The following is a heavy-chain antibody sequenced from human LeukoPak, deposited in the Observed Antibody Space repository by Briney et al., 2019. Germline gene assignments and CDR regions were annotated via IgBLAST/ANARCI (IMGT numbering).Heavy chain of an antibody. V-gene: IGHV3-21*01. D-gene: IGHD5-18*01. CDR1: GFTFSSYS. Sequence: TTGGSLRLSCAASGFTFSSYSVNWVRQAPGKGLEWVSSISSSSSYIYYADSVKGRFTISRDNAKNSLYLQMNSLRAEDTAVYYCARGRGYSYGHGFDYWGQGTLVTVSS. CDR2: ISSSSSYI. CDR3: ARGRGYSYGHGFDY. J-gene: IGHJ4*02.